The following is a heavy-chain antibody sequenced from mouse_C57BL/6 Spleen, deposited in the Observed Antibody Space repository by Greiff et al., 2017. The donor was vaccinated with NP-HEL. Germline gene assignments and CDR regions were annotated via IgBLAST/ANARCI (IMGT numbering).Heavy chain of an antibody. D-gene: IGHD2-2*01. CDR1: GFTFSDYG. CDR2: ISNLAYSI. CDR3: ARGGYYGYFDV. J-gene: IGHJ1*03. Sequence: EVQGVESGGGLVQPGGSLKLSCAASGFTFSDYGMAWVRQAPRKGPEWVAFISNLAYSIYYADTVTGRFTISRENAKNTLYLEMSSLRSEDTAMYYCARGGYYGYFDVWGTGTTVTVSS. V-gene: IGHV5-15*01.